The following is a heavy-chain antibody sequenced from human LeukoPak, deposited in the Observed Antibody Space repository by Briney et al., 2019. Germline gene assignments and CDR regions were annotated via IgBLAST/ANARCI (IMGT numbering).Heavy chain of an antibody. J-gene: IGHJ6*03. CDR2: INPNSGGT. D-gene: IGHD3-10*01. CDR3: ARVKDRISMVRGVLSPQNYYYYYMDV. Sequence: ASVKVSCKASGYTFTGYYMHWVRHAPGQGIEWMVWINPNSGGTNYAQKFQGRVTMTRDTSISTAYMELSRLRSDDTAVYYCARVKDRISMVRGVLSPQNYYYYYMDVWGKGTTVTVSS. CDR1: GYTFTGYY. V-gene: IGHV1-2*02.